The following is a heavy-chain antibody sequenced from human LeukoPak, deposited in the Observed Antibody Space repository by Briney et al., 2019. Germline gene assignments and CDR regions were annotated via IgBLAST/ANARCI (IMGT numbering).Heavy chain of an antibody. V-gene: IGHV3-30*04. Sequence: GRSLRLSCAASGFTFSSYAMHWVRQAPGKGLEWAAVISYDGSNKYYADSVKGRFTISRDNSKNTLYLQMNSLRAEDTAVYYCARDSAMVTFYFDYWGQGTLVTVSS. CDR3: ARDSAMVTFYFDY. D-gene: IGHD5-18*01. J-gene: IGHJ4*02. CDR2: ISYDGSNK. CDR1: GFTFSSYA.